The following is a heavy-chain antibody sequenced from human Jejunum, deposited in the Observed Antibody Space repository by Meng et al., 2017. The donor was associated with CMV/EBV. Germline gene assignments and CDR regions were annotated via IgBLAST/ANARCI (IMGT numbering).Heavy chain of an antibody. V-gene: IGHV3-73*01. J-gene: IGHJ6*02. Sequence: ALRWVRQASGKAPEWVGRIRRKADGYATASAASVKGRFTVSRDDSKNTAYLQMNSLKTEDTAVYYCTRPVGDYCAGGSCYTQMDVWGQGTTVTVSS. CDR1: A. CDR2: IRRKADGYAT. D-gene: IGHD2-15*01. CDR3: TRPVGDYCAGGSCYTQMDV.